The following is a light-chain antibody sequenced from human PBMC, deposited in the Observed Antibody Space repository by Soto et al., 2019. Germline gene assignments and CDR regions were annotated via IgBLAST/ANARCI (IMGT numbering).Light chain of an antibody. CDR3: QQYNNWPSYT. CDR2: GAS. CDR1: QSVSSN. V-gene: IGKV3-15*01. J-gene: IGKJ2*01. Sequence: IVMTQSPATLSVSPGERATLSCRASQSVSSNLAWYQQKPGQAPRLLIYGASTRATGIPARCSGSGSGTEFTLTISSLQSEDFAVYYCQQYNNWPSYTFGQGTKLEIK.